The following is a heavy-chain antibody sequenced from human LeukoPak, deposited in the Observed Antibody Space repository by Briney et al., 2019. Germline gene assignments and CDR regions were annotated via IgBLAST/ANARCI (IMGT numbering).Heavy chain of an antibody. Sequence: GGSLRLSCAASGSTFSSYAMTWVRQAPGKGLEWVSGIGGSGGSTYYADSVKGRFTISRDNSKNTLYLQMNSLRAEDTAVYYCARDRHYYDPWGQGTLVTVSS. D-gene: IGHD1-26*01. J-gene: IGHJ5*02. V-gene: IGHV3-23*01. CDR3: ARDRHYYDP. CDR2: IGGSGGST. CDR1: GSTFSSYA.